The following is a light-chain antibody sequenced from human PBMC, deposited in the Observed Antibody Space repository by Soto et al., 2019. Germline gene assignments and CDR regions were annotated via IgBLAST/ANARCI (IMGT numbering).Light chain of an antibody. CDR1: SSDVGGYNY. V-gene: IGLV2-11*01. Sequence: QSALTQPRSVSGSPGQSVTISCTGTSSDVGGYNYVSWYQQHPGKAPKLMIYDVSKRPSGVPDRFSGSKSGNTASLTISGRQAGDEADYYFCSYAGSYTLGVFGTGTKVTVL. J-gene: IGLJ1*01. CDR3: CSYAGSYTLGV. CDR2: DVS.